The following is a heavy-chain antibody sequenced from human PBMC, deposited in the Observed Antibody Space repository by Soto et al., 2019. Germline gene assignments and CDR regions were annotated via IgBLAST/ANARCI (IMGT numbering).Heavy chain of an antibody. CDR2: ISGSAGST. D-gene: IGHD1-7*01. CDR3: AKGNSWSPALVLDI. J-gene: IGHJ3*02. V-gene: IGHV3-23*01. CDR1: GFTFRSYA. Sequence: GGSMRLSCAASGFTFRSYAMNWVRQAPGKGLEWVSAISGSAGSTYYADSVKGRFTISRDTSKSTLYLQMNSLRAEDTAVYYCAKGNSWSPALVLDIWGQGTMVTVSS.